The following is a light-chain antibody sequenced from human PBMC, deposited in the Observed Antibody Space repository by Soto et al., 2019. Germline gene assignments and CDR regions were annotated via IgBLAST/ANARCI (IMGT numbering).Light chain of an antibody. J-gene: IGKJ5*01. CDR1: QGISNY. Sequence: DIKLTQSPSFLSASVGDGITISCRASQGISNYLAWYQQKPGKAPKLLIHSASTLQSGVPSRFSGSGGGTEFTLTISSLQPEDFATYYCQHRHSYPITFGQGTRLEIK. CDR3: QHRHSYPIT. V-gene: IGKV1-9*01. CDR2: SAS.